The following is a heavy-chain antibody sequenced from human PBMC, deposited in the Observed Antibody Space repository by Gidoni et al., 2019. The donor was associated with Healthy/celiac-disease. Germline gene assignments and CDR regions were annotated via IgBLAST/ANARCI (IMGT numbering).Heavy chain of an antibody. Sequence: QVQLQQWGAGLLKPSETLSPTCAVYGGSFRGYYWSWIRQPPGKGLEWIGEINHSGSPNYNPSLKSRVTISVDTSKNQFSLKLSSVTAADTAVYYCARGRGGSYTKVWRYFDYWGQGTLVTVSS. J-gene: IGHJ4*02. CDR3: ARGRGGSYTKVWRYFDY. V-gene: IGHV4-34*01. CDR2: INHSGSP. CDR1: GGSFRGYY. D-gene: IGHD1-26*01.